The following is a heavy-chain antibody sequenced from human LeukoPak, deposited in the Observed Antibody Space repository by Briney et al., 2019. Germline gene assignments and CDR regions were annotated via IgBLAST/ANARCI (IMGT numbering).Heavy chain of an antibody. CDR1: GGSMTNYY. Sequence: SETLSLTCTGSGGSMTNYYWHWIRQPAGKGLEWIGHIYGNGNTDFNPSLNSRVTISLDKSQNQFSLQLKSVTAADTAVYYCARGGSSDWYPLMKWGQGILVTVSS. D-gene: IGHD2-21*01. CDR3: ARGGSSDWYPLMK. CDR2: IYGNGNT. J-gene: IGHJ4*02. V-gene: IGHV4-4*07.